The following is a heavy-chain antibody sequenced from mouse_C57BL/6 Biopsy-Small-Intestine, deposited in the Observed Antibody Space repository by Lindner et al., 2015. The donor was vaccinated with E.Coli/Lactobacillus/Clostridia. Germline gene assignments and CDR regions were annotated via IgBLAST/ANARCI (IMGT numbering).Heavy chain of an antibody. CDR2: ISSDSSSI. Sequence: VQLQESGGGLVKPGGSLKLSCAASGFTFSDYGVHWVRQAPEKGLEWVAYISSDSSSIYYADTVKGRFTISRDNAKNTLFLQVTSLRSDDTAMYYCAREDYWGQGTTLTVSS. J-gene: IGHJ2*01. CDR3: AREDY. V-gene: IGHV5-17*01. CDR1: GFTFSDYG.